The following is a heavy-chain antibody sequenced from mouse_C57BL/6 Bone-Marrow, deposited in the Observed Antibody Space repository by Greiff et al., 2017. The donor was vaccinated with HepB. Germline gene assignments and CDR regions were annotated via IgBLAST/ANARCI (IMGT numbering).Heavy chain of an antibody. CDR3: ARWGNASFAY. CDR2: INPNNGGT. D-gene: IGHD2-1*01. Sequence: EVQLQQSGPELVKPGASVKISCKASGYTFTDYYMNWVKQSHGKSLEWIGDINPNNGGTSYNQKFKGKATLTVDKSSSTAYMELRSLTSGDSAVYYCARWGNASFAYWGQGTLVTVSA. CDR1: GYTFTDYY. V-gene: IGHV1-26*01. J-gene: IGHJ3*01.